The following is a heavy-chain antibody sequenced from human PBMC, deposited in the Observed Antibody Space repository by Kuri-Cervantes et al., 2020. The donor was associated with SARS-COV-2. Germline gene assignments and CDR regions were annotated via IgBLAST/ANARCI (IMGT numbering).Heavy chain of an antibody. CDR1: GFTFSSYA. CDR2: ISYDGSNK. V-gene: IGHV3-30*04. D-gene: IGHD2-8*01. Sequence: GGSLRLSCAASGFTFSSYAMHWVRQAPGKGLEWVAVISYDGSNKYYADSVKGRFTISRDNSKNTLYLQMNSLRAEDTAVYYCARAGNVLMVYAIAYYMDVWGKGTTVTGSS. J-gene: IGHJ6*03. CDR3: ARAGNVLMVYAIAYYMDV.